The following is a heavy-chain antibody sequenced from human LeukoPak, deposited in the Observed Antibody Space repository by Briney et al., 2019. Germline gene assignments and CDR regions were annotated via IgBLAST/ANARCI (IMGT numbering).Heavy chain of an antibody. CDR3: ARAPLGYNWFDP. Sequence: ASVKVSCKASGYTFTGYYMHWVRQAPGQGLEWMGRIDPNSGGTNYAQKFQGRVTMTKDTSISTGYMELSRLRSDDTAVYYCARAPLGYNWFDPWGQGTLVTVPS. CDR1: GYTFTGYY. V-gene: IGHV1-2*06. J-gene: IGHJ5*02. D-gene: IGHD3-10*01. CDR2: IDPNSGGT.